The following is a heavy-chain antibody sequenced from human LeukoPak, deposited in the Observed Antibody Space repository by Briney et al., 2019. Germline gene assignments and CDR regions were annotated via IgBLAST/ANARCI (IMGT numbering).Heavy chain of an antibody. D-gene: IGHD4-11*01. Sequence: PSETLSLTCTVSGGSVSSGSYYWSWIRQPPGKGLEWVGYIYYSGRTNYSPSLKSRVTISVDTSKNQFSLKLSSVTAADTAVYYCATLVDATTPLGYYFIGVWGKGTTVTVSS. CDR2: IYYSGRT. J-gene: IGHJ6*03. CDR3: ATLVDATTPLGYYFIGV. V-gene: IGHV4-61*01. CDR1: GGSVSSGSYY.